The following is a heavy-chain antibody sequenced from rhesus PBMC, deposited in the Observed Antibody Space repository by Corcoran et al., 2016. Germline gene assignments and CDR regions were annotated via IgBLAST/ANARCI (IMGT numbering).Heavy chain of an antibody. Sequence: EVQLVESGGGLAKPGGSLRLSCAASGFTFSDYYRDWVRQAPGKGRGEVSCISTVGGSAWYADSVKGRVPISRESAKNTLYLQLSSLTTEDTAVYYCARANLGPDYWGQGVLVTVSS. V-gene: IGHV3-178*01. CDR1: GFTFSDYY. CDR3: ARANLGPDY. D-gene: IGHD7-45*01. CDR2: ISTVGGSA. J-gene: IGHJ4*01.